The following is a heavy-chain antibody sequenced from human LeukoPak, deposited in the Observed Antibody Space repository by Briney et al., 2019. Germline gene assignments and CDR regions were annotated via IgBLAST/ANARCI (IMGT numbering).Heavy chain of an antibody. V-gene: IGHV3-30*18. D-gene: IGHD5-12*01. CDR2: ISYDGSNK. CDR3: AKDRGYGLVDY. CDR1: GFTFSSYA. J-gene: IGHJ4*02. Sequence: LAGGSLRLSCAASGFTFSSYAMHWVRQAPGKGLEWVAVISYDGSNKYYADSVKGRFTISRDNSKNTLYLQMNSLRAEDTAVYYCAKDRGYGLVDYWGQGTLVTVSS.